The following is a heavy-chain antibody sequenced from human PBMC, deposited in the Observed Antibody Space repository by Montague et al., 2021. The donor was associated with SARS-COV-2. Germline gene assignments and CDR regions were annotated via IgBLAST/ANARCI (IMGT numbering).Heavy chain of an antibody. CDR3: ARLIGSGWTDAFDF. D-gene: IGHD6-19*01. V-gene: IGHV4-59*12. Sequence: SETLSLTCTVSGGSITNYYWTWIRQPPGKGLEWIGHVFYTGSTKYNPSLESRVTISIDTSKNQFALRLNSVSAADTAIYYCARLIGSGWTDAFDFWGQGTMVTVSS. CDR2: VFYTGST. CDR1: GGSITNYY. J-gene: IGHJ3*01.